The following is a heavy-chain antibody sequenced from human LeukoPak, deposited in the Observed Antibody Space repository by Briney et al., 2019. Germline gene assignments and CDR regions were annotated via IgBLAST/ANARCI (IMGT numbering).Heavy chain of an antibody. Sequence: SVKVSCKASGGTFSSYAISWVRQAPGQELEWMGRIIPIFGTANYAQKFQGRVTITTDESTSTAYMELSSLRSEDTAVYYCARDGAQWELYAFDIWGQGTMVTVSS. J-gene: IGHJ3*02. CDR3: ARDGAQWELYAFDI. CDR1: GGTFSSYA. V-gene: IGHV1-69*05. D-gene: IGHD1-26*01. CDR2: IIPIFGTA.